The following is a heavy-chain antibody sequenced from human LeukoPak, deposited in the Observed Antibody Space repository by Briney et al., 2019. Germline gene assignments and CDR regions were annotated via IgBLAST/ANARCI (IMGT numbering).Heavy chain of an antibody. V-gene: IGHV3-23*01. CDR1: GFTFSSYA. J-gene: IGHJ4*02. Sequence: GGSLRLSCAASGFTFSSYAMSWVRQAPGKGLEWVSAISGSGGSTYCADSVKGRFTISRDNSKNTLYLQMNSLRVEDTAVYYCAKDLSIVGDIVIDYWGQGTLVTVSS. CDR2: ISGSGGST. D-gene: IGHD1-26*01. CDR3: AKDLSIVGDIVIDY.